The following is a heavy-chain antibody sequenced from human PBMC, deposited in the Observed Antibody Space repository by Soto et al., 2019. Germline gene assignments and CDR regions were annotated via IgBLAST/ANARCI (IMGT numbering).Heavy chain of an antibody. D-gene: IGHD2-21*01. Sequence: QVQLQQWGAGLLKPSETLSLTCVVSGGSLSDYFWSWIRQPPGVALEWIGEINHLGSINYNPSLKSRVTMSVENSKNQFSLTLNSVTAADTATYYCARGGISHWAYFYYMDVWDRGTTVTVSS. CDR3: ARGGISHWAYFYYMDV. J-gene: IGHJ6*03. V-gene: IGHV4-34*01. CDR2: INHLGSI. CDR1: GGSLSDYF.